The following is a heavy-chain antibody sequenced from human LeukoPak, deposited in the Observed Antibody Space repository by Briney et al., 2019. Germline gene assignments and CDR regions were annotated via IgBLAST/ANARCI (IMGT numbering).Heavy chain of an antibody. J-gene: IGHJ3*02. CDR1: GYTFTSYD. CDR3: ARCIAARRVHAFDI. CDR2: MNPNSGNT. Sequence: GASVKVSCKASGYTFTSYDINWVRQATGQGLEWMGWMNPNSGNTGYAQKFQGRVTTTRNTSISTAYMELSSLRSEDTAVYYCARCIAARRVHAFDIWGQGTMVTVSS. D-gene: IGHD6-6*01. V-gene: IGHV1-8*01.